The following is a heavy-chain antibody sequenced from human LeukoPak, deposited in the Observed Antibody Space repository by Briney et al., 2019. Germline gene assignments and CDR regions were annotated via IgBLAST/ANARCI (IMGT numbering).Heavy chain of an antibody. CDR1: GGSFSGYY. CDR3: ARRYWNYSDVFDY. CDR2: IYYSGST. Sequence: PSETLSLTCAVYGGSFSGYYWSWIRQPPGKGLEWIGSIYYSGSTYYNPSLKSRVTISVDTSKNQFSLKLSSVTAADTAVYYCARRYWNYSDVFDYWGQGTLVTVSS. V-gene: IGHV4-34*01. J-gene: IGHJ4*02. D-gene: IGHD1-7*01.